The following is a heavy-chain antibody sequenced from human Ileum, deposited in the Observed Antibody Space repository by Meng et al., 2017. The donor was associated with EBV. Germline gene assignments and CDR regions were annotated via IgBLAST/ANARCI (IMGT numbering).Heavy chain of an antibody. D-gene: IGHD3-10*01. Sequence: QLQDEGPWGVKPSFLLCLTFLVSCDSVGGSAWWSWVRQPPGKGLEWIGEVYHDGATNYHPSLKSRVTISLDSSKNEVNLQLNSLSAADTAVYFCARSSPFVRALDYWGQGTLVTVSS. CDR3: ARSSPFVRALDY. V-gene: IGHV4-4*02. J-gene: IGHJ4*02. CDR2: VYHDGAT. CDR1: CDSVGGSAW.